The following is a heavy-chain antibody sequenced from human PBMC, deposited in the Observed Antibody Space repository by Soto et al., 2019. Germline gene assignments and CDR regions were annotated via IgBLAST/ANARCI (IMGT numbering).Heavy chain of an antibody. CDR2: IYYSGST. J-gene: IGHJ4*02. CDR1: GGSISSGVYY. V-gene: IGHV4-30-4*01. D-gene: IGHD3-22*01. Sequence: PSETLSLTGTVSGGSISSGVYYWSWIRQPPGKGLEWIGYIYYSGSTYYNPSLKSRVTISVDTSKNQFSLKLSSVTAANTAVYSCGSVMRDYYDSCGYLDYWGQGTLVTVSS. CDR3: GSVMRDYYDSCGYLDY.